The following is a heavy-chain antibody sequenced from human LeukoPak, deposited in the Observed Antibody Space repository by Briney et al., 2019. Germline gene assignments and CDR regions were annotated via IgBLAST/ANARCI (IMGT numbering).Heavy chain of an antibody. Sequence: SETLSLTCTVSGGSISSSSYYWGWIRQPPGKGLEWIGSIYYSGSTYYNPSLKSRVTISVDTSKNQFSLKLSSVTAADTAVYYCARSLRSGWPLDYWGQGTLVTVSS. CDR3: ARSLRSGWPLDY. CDR1: GGSISSSSYY. CDR2: IYYSGST. V-gene: IGHV4-39*01. J-gene: IGHJ4*02. D-gene: IGHD6-25*01.